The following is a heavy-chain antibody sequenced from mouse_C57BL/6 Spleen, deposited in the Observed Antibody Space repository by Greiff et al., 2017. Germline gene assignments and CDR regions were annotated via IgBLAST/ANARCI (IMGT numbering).Heavy chain of an antibody. CDR2: IYPRSGNT. Sequence: VQLQQSGAELARPGASVKLSCKASGYTFTSYGISWVKQRTGQGLEWIGEIYPRSGNTYYNEKFKGKATLTADKSSSTAYMELRSLTSEDSAVYFCARGSYYGSSPYYFDYWGQGTTLTVSS. D-gene: IGHD1-1*01. CDR1: GYTFTSYG. V-gene: IGHV1-81*01. J-gene: IGHJ2*01. CDR3: ARGSYYGSSPYYFDY.